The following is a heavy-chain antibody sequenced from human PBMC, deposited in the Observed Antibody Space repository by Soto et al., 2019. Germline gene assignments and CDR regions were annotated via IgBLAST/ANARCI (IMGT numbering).Heavy chain of an antibody. D-gene: IGHD3-10*01. CDR1: GDSITRYGNY. V-gene: IGHV4-39*01. Sequence: PSGTLSLTCSVSGDSITRYGNYWGWIRQPPGKGLQWIGNVNWTGRNYSHPFLTRCVFISVDSSKTEFSLRLTSVTAADTADYFFARAHYTYGRLIVYWGPGTLVTVSS. J-gene: IGHJ4*02. CDR3: ARAHYTYGRLIVY. CDR2: VNWTGRN.